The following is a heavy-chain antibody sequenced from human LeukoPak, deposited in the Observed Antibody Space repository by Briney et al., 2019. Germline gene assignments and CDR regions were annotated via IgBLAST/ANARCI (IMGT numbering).Heavy chain of an antibody. D-gene: IGHD6-19*01. CDR2: INPNSGGT. Sequence: ASVKVSCKASGYTFTGYYMHWVRQAPGQGLEWMGWINPNSGGTNYAQKFQGRVTMTRDTSISTAYMELSRLRSDDTAVYYCARARYSSGDAFDIWGQGTMVTVSS. CDR1: GYTFTGYY. J-gene: IGHJ3*02. CDR3: ARARYSSGDAFDI. V-gene: IGHV1-2*02.